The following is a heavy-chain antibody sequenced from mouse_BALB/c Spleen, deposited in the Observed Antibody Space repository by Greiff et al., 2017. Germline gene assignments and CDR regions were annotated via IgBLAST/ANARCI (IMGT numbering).Heavy chain of an antibody. CDR2: ISSGSSTI. V-gene: IGHV5-17*02. CDR3: ASPYRYYEAWFAY. D-gene: IGHD2-14*01. CDR1: GFTFSSFG. J-gene: IGHJ3*01. Sequence: EVKLMESGGGLVQPGGSRKLSCAASGFTFSSFGMHWVRQAPEKGLEWVAYISSGSSTIYYADTVKGRFTISRDNPKNTLFLQMTSLRSEDTAMYYCASPYRYYEAWFAYWGQRTLVTVSA.